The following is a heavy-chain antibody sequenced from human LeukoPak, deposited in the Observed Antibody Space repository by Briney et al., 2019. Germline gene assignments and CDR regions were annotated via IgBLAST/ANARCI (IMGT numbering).Heavy chain of an antibody. CDR1: GGSISSSSYY. Sequence: SETLSLTCIVPGGSISSSSYYWAWIRQSPGKGLEWIGTFSSGGSAYYNPSLTSRVSISKDTSDNQFSLRLYSVTAADTAVYYCARKQTGAMYDVWGQGTQVTVSS. J-gene: IGHJ4*02. V-gene: IGHV4-39*07. CDR2: FSSGGSA. D-gene: IGHD1-7*01. CDR3: ARKQTGAMYDV.